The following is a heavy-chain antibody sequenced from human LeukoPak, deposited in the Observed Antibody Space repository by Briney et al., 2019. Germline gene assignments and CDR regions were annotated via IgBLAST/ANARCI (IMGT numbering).Heavy chain of an antibody. CDR3: ARGKLYGGNDPYYFDY. Sequence: SQTLSLTCTVSGGSISSGDYYWSWIRQPQGKGLEWIVYIYYSGSTYYNPSRKSRVTISVDTSKNQFSLKLSSVTAADTAVYYCARGKLYGGNDPYYFDYWGQGTLVTVSS. CDR1: GGSISSGDYY. D-gene: IGHD4-23*01. J-gene: IGHJ4*02. CDR2: IYYSGST. V-gene: IGHV4-30-4*08.